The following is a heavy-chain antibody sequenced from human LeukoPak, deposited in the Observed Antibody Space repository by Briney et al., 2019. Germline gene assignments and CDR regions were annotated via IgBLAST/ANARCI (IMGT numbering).Heavy chain of an antibody. J-gene: IGHJ6*03. V-gene: IGHV3-43D*03. D-gene: IGHD1-20*01. CDR1: GFMFDDYV. Sequence: AGGSLRLSCAASGFMFDDYVMHWVRQAPGKGLEWVSLISWDGGRTYYADSVKGRFTISRDNRKNSLYMEMNSLTAEDTALYYCAKGGAYNWNYGYYYMDVWGKGTTVTVTS. CDR3: AKGGAYNWNYGYYYMDV. CDR2: ISWDGGRT.